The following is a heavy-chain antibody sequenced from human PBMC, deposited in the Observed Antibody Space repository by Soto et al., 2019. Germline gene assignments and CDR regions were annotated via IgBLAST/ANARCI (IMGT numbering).Heavy chain of an antibody. V-gene: IGHV3-23*01. J-gene: IGHJ5*02. CDR2: ISGGGGST. CDR1: GFTFSSYA. Sequence: GGSLRLSCAASGFTFSSYAMSWVRQAPGKGLEWVSAISGGGGSTYYADSVKGRFTISRDNSKNTLYLQMNSLRAEDTAVYYCAGSITGTIEWFDPWGQGTLVTVSS. D-gene: IGHD1-7*01. CDR3: AGSITGTIEWFDP.